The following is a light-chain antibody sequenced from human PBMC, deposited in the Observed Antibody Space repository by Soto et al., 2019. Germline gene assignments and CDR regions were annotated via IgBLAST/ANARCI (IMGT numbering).Light chain of an antibody. Sequence: EVVLTQSPGTLSLSRGERATLSCRASQSVTTSRLAWYQLKPGQTPRLLIYGTSSRATGIPDRFSGSGSGTDFTLSISRLEHEDFGGYYCQQYGSSPLTFGGGTKVDIK. J-gene: IGKJ4*01. CDR2: GTS. CDR1: QSVTTSR. CDR3: QQYGSSPLT. V-gene: IGKV3-20*01.